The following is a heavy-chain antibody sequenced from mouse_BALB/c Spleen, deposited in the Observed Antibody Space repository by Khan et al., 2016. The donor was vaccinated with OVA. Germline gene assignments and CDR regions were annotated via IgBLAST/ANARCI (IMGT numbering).Heavy chain of an antibody. CDR2: IRYDGNN. D-gene: IGHD1-1*01. CDR1: GYSITSGYY. Sequence: EVQLVESGPGLVKPSQSLSLTCSVTGYSITSGYYWNWIRQFPGNKLEWMGYIRYDGNNNYSPSLKKRISITRDTSKNQFFLRLNSVTTEDTATYYCARDYFGSSWYFDVWGAGTTVTVSS. V-gene: IGHV3-6*02. J-gene: IGHJ1*01. CDR3: ARDYFGSSWYFDV.